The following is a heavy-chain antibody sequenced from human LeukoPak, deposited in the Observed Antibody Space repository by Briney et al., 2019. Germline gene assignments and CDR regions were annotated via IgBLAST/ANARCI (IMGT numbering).Heavy chain of an antibody. D-gene: IGHD3-9*01. CDR1: GFTFSNFG. J-gene: IGHJ6*03. Sequence: PGGSLRLSCVASGFTFSNFGMNWVRQAPGKGLEWVSTISTSSSGYTYYADSVKGRFTISRDDAKNSLYLQMKSLRVEDMAVYYCAGGDFDWPYCMDVWGKGTTVTVSS. CDR2: ISTSSSGYT. V-gene: IGHV3-21*01. CDR3: AGGDFDWPYCMDV.